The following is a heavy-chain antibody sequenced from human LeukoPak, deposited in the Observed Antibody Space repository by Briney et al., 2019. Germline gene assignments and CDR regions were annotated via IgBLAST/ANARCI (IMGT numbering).Heavy chain of an antibody. CDR3: ARAMVPLFEN. CDR2: IKSDGSST. V-gene: IGHV3-74*01. Sequence: GGSLRLSCAASGFTFSSYWMHWVRQAPGKGLVWVSRIKSDGSSTSYADSVKGRFTISRDNAKNTLYLQMNSLGDEDTAVYYCARAMVPLFENWGQGTLVTVSS. CDR1: GFTFSSYW. J-gene: IGHJ4*02. D-gene: IGHD4/OR15-4a*01.